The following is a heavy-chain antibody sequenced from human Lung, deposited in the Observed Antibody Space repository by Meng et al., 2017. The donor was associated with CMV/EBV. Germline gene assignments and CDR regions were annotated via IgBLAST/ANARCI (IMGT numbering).Heavy chain of an antibody. CDR1: GASITTYW. CDR3: VRDSYSYGSAICEWFDP. CDR2: VHHSGST. Sequence: SETLSLTXTVSGASITTYWWSWIRQPPGKGLEWIGFVHHSGSTNYNPSLRSRVSMSVEPSKNQFSLTLSSVTAADTAVYFCVRDSYSYGSAICEWFDPWGQGTLVTVSS. V-gene: IGHV4-59*01. J-gene: IGHJ5*02. D-gene: IGHD3-10*01.